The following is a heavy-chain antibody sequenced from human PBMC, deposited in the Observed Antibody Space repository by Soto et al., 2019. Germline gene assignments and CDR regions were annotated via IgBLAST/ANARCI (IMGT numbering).Heavy chain of an antibody. CDR3: ARPLIGNTIDL. Sequence: GASVKLSCKASGYTFFKYFIHWVRQAPGQGLEWIGIINPSRGSATYGPIFQGRVSLTTDMPTSTVYMELSSLRSEDTAIYYCARPLIGNTIDLWGQGTSVTVSS. CDR1: GYTFFKYF. CDR2: INPSRGSA. J-gene: IGHJ3*01. V-gene: IGHV1-46*01. D-gene: IGHD3-9*01.